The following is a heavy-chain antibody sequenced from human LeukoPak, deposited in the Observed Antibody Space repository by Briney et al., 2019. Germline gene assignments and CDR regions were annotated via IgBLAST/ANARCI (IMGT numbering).Heavy chain of an antibody. Sequence: GGSLRLSCAASGFTFSHYAMSWVRQAPGKGLEWVSAISGSGGSTYYADSVKGRFTISRDNSKNTLYLQMNSLRAEDTAVYYCAKDSGSGWFGGDYYYGMDVWGQGTTVTVSS. CDR2: ISGSGGST. D-gene: IGHD6-19*01. CDR3: AKDSGSGWFGGDYYYGMDV. CDR1: GFTFSHYA. V-gene: IGHV3-23*01. J-gene: IGHJ6*02.